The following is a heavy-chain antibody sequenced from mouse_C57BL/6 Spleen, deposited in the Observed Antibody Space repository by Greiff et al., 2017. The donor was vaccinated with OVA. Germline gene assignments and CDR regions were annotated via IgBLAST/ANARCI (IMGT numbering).Heavy chain of an antibody. CDR2: IRLKSDTYAT. V-gene: IGHV6-3*01. CDR3: TEGYYGVDY. Sequence: EVKLLESGGGLVQPGGSMKLSCVASGFTFSNYWMNWVRQSPEKGLEWVAQIRLKSDTYATHYAESVKGRFTISRDDSKSSVYLQMNNLRAEDTGIYYCTEGYYGVDYWGQGTTLTVSS. D-gene: IGHD1-1*01. CDR1: GFTFSNYW. J-gene: IGHJ2*01.